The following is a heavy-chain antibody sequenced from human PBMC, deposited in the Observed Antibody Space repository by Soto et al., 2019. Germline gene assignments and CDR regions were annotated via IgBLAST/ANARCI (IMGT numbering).Heavy chain of an antibody. D-gene: IGHD6-19*01. CDR3: AKGGVARNGVWDWFDP. V-gene: IGHV3-23*01. J-gene: IGHJ5*02. CDR1: GFTFRNYA. Sequence: EAQLLESGGVLVQPGGSLRRACAASGFTFRNYAMNWVRQAPGKGLEWVSCMHGAGAGTYYADSVKGRFTVSRVDSKESLYPHMSSLRVDDTAVYYCAKGGVARNGVWDWFDPWGQGTLVTVAS. CDR2: MHGAGAGT.